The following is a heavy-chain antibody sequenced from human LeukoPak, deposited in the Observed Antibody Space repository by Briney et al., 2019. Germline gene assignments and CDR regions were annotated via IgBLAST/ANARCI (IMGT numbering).Heavy chain of an antibody. CDR2: ISGTGGRT. V-gene: IGHV3-23*01. Sequence: GRSLRLSCAASGFTFSNYAMSWVRQAPGKGLEWVSAISGTGGRTFYADSVQGRFTVSRDNSKNTLHLQMSSLRAEDTAVYYCAKDLCFGSSCWSYFDYWGQGSLVTVSS. J-gene: IGHJ4*02. CDR3: AKDLCFGSSCWSYFDY. CDR1: GFTFSNYA. D-gene: IGHD6-13*01.